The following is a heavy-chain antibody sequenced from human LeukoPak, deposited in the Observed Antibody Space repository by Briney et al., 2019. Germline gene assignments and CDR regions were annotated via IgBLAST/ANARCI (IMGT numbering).Heavy chain of an antibody. D-gene: IGHD5-12*01. CDR3: ARVAVEMATIYYFDY. CDR1: GFTFYDYA. Sequence: GGSLRLSCAASGFTFYDYAMHWVRHAPGKGLEWVSGISWNSGSIGYADSVKGRFTISRDNAKNSLYLQMNSLRAEDTALYYCARVAVEMATIYYFDYWGQGTLVTVSS. CDR2: ISWNSGSI. J-gene: IGHJ4*02. V-gene: IGHV3-9*01.